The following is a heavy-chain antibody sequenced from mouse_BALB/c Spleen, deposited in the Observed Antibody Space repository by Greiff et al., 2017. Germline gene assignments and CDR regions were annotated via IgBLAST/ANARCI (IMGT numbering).Heavy chain of an antibody. J-gene: IGHJ3*01. CDR2: ISSGGSYT. V-gene: IGHV5-6*01. D-gene: IGHD3-2*01. CDR3: ARQDSSGYSWFAY. CDR1: GFTFSSYG. Sequence: EVQLVESGGDLVKPGGSLKLSCAASGFTFSSYGMSWVRQTPDKRLEWVATISSGGSYTYYPDSVKGRFTISRDNAKNTLYLQMSSLKSEDTAMYYCARQDSSGYSWFAYWGQGTLVTVSA.